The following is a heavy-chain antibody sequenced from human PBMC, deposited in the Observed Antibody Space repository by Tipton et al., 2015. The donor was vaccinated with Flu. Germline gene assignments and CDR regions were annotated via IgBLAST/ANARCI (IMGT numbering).Heavy chain of an antibody. Sequence: SLRLSCAASGFTVSSNYMSWVRQAPGKGLEWVSVIYSGGSTYYAGSVKGRFTISRDNAKNSLYLQMNSLRAEDTAVYYCARDRDYGSGNDYWGQGTLVTVSS. D-gene: IGHD3-10*01. V-gene: IGHV3-53*01. CDR1: GFTVSSNY. CDR3: ARDRDYGSGNDY. CDR2: IYSGGST. J-gene: IGHJ4*02.